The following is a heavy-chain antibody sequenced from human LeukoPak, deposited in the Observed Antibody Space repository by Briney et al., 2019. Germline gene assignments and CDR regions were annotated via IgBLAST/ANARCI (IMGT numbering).Heavy chain of an antibody. CDR2: IYYSGST. D-gene: IGHD3-10*01. J-gene: IGHJ6*03. Sequence: PSETLSLTCTVSGGSISSYYWSWIRQPPGKGLEWIGYIYYSGSTNYNPSLKSRVTISVDTSKNQFSLKLSSVTAADTAVYYCARRARLLWFGEFLRTRNYYYYMDVWGKGTTVTISS. CDR1: GGSISSYY. CDR3: ARRARLLWFGEFLRTRNYYYYMDV. V-gene: IGHV4-59*12.